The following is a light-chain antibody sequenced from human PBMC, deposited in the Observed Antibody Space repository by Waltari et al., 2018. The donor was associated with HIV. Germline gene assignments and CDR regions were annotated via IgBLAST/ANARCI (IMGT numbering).Light chain of an antibody. CDR3: AVWDDTLSGHWV. J-gene: IGLJ3*02. Sequence: QSVVPQPAPASGTPGQRVTISCFASISNIGRTPVTCYQKVPGTAPKVLIYYNDQRSSGVPDRFSGSKSGASASLAISGLQSEDEADYYCAVWDDTLSGHWVFGGGTKLTVL. CDR1: ISNIGRTP. CDR2: YND. V-gene: IGLV1-44*01.